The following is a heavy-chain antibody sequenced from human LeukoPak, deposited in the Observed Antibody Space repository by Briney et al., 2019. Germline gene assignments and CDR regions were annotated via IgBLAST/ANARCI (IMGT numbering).Heavy chain of an antibody. CDR1: GDSIYNNY. Sequence: SETLSLTCTVSGDSIYNNYWSWIRQPVGKGLEWIGRIYANGSTNYNPSLNSRVTMSVDASKKQFSLKLSSVTAADTAVYYCARQEVPAANFDYWGQGTLVTASS. D-gene: IGHD2-2*01. J-gene: IGHJ4*02. CDR3: ARQEVPAANFDY. V-gene: IGHV4-4*07. CDR2: IYANGST.